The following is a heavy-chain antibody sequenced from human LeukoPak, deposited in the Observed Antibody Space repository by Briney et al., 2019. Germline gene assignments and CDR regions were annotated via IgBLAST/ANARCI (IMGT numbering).Heavy chain of an antibody. CDR3: AKDDFGVAPFDY. J-gene: IGHJ4*02. V-gene: IGHV3-30-3*01. CDR1: GFTFSSYA. CDR2: ISYDGSNK. D-gene: IGHD3-3*01. Sequence: PGGSLRLSCAASGFTFSSYAMHWVRQAPGKGLEWVAVISYDGSNKYYADSVKGRFTISRDNSKNTLYLQMNSLRAEDTAVYYCAKDDFGVAPFDYWGQGTLVTVSS.